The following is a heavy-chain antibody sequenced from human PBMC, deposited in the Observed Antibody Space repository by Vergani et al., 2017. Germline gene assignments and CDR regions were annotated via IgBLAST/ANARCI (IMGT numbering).Heavy chain of an antibody. J-gene: IGHJ3*02. D-gene: IGHD5-18*01. Sequence: EVQLVESGGGLVQPGRSLRLSCAASGFTFDDYAMHWVRQAPGKGLEWVSGSSWNSGSIGYADSVKGRFTISRDNAKNSLYLQMNSLRAEDTALYYCAKDIGSGGYSYNDAFDIWGQGTMVTVSS. CDR1: GFTFDDYA. CDR3: AKDIGSGGYSYNDAFDI. V-gene: IGHV3-9*01. CDR2: SSWNSGSI.